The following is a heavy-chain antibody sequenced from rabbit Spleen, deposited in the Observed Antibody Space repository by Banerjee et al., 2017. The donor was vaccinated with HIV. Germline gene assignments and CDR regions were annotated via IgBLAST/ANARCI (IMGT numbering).Heavy chain of an antibody. CDR2: IYAGSSGST. CDR1: GFSFSSNYY. D-gene: IGHD7-1*01. V-gene: IGHV1S45*01. J-gene: IGHJ4*01. Sequence: QEQLVESGGGLVQPEGSLTLTCTASGFSFSSNYYMCWVRQAPGKGLEWIACIYAGSSGSTYYASWAKGRFTISKTSSTTVTLQMTSLTAADTATYFCARNSGTASNLWGPGTLAPS. CDR3: ARNSGTASNL.